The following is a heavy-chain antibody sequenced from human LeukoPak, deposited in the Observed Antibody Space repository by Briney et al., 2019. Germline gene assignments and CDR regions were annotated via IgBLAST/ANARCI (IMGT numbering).Heavy chain of an antibody. J-gene: IGHJ4*02. V-gene: IGHV1-69*05. CDR2: IIPIFGTA. D-gene: IGHD4-23*01. CDR3: ARINGGQYYFDY. Sequence: ASVKVSCKASGGTFSSYAISWVRQAPGQGLEWMGGIIPIFGTANYAQKFQGRVTITTDESTSTAYMELSSLRSEDTAVYYCARINGGQYYFDYWGQGTLVTGSS. CDR1: GGTFSSYA.